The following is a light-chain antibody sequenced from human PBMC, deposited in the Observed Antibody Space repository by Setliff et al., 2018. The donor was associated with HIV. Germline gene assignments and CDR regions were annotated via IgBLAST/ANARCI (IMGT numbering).Light chain of an antibody. CDR1: SSDVGSYNF. V-gene: IGLV2-14*03. Sequence: QSVLTQPASVSGSPGQSITISCSGTSSDVGSYNFVSWYQQHPGKAPQLIIYDVSQRPSGVSSRFSGSKSGNTASLTISGLQAEDQADYYCCSDTSSLTDVFGTGTKVTVL. J-gene: IGLJ1*01. CDR2: DVS. CDR3: CSDTSSLTDV.